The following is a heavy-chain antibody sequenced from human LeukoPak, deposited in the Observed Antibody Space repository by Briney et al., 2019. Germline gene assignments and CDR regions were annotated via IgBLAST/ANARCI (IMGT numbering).Heavy chain of an antibody. CDR3: ARDLELGY. D-gene: IGHD6-13*01. J-gene: IGHJ4*02. CDR2: ILYSGTT. V-gene: IGHV4-59*01. Sequence: SETLSLTYTVSGGSIDNYYWSWIRQPPGEGLEWIGHILYSGTTSYTPSLKSRVTISLDTSKKQFSLKLTSVTAADTAVYYCARDLELGYWGQGILVTVSS. CDR1: GGSIDNYY.